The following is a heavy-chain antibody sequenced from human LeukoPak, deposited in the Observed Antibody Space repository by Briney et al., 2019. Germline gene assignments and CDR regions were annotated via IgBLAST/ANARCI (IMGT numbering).Heavy chain of an antibody. CDR1: GFTFSIAW. D-gene: IGHD6-19*01. Sequence: PGGSLRLSCAASGFTFSIAWMSWVRQAPGKGLEWVGRIKSKSDGGPTEYGAPGKGRCTISRDDSKNTLYLKMDSLKTEDTAVYYCATISGYTSGPFEDWGQGTLVTVSS. CDR2: IKSKSDGGPT. V-gene: IGHV3-15*01. CDR3: ATISGYTSGPFED. J-gene: IGHJ4*02.